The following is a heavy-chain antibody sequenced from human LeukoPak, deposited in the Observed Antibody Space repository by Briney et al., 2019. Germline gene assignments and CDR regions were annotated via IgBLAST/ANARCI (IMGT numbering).Heavy chain of an antibody. Sequence: SETLSLTCTVSGGSISSSSYYWGWIRQPPGKGLEWIGSFFLRGSTYYNPSLKSRVTISVDTSKNQFSLKLSSVTAADTAVYYCARGEWAHDAFDIWGQGTMVTVSS. CDR1: GGSISSSSYY. CDR3: ARGEWAHDAFDI. CDR2: FFLRGST. V-gene: IGHV4-39*07. J-gene: IGHJ3*02. D-gene: IGHD3-3*01.